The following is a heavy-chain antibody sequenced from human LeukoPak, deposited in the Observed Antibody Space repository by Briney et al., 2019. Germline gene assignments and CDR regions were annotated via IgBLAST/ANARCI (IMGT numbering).Heavy chain of an antibody. V-gene: IGHV3-21*01. J-gene: IGHJ3*02. CDR2: ISSGSSYI. Sequence: GGSLRLSCAASGFTFSSDTMNSVPQAPGKGLEWVSSISSGSSYIYYADSVKGRFTISRDNAKNSLYLQMNSLRAEDTAVYYCARDRIIYGDYGDTFDIWGQGTMVTVSS. CDR1: GFTFSSDT. D-gene: IGHD4-17*01. CDR3: ARDRIIYGDYGDTFDI.